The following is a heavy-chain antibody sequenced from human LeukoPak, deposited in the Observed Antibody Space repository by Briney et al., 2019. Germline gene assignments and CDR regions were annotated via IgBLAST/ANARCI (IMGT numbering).Heavy chain of an antibody. CDR1: GFTFSSYA. CDR3: AKDLDGYCSGGSCYSLFDY. CDR2: ISGSGGST. D-gene: IGHD2-15*01. V-gene: IGHV3-23*01. Sequence: GGSLRLSCAAYGFTFSSYAMGWVRQAPGKGLEWVSAISGSGGSTYYADSVKGRFTISRDNSKNTLYLQMNSLRAEDTAVYYCAKDLDGYCSGGSCYSLFDYWGQGTLVTVSS. J-gene: IGHJ4*02.